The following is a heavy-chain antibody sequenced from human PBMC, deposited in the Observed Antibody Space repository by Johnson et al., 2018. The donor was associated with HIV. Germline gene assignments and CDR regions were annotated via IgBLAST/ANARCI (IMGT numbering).Heavy chain of an antibody. D-gene: IGHD1-7*01. CDR2: IWYDGSNK. V-gene: IGHV3-33*06. CDR3: AKGYIPAGTARKWDRRDAFDI. Sequence: QVQLVESGGGVVQPGRSLRLSCAASGFTFSSYGMHWVRQAPGKGLAWVAVIWYDGSNKYYADSVKGRFTISRDNSKNTLYLQMNSLRAEDTAVYYCAKGYIPAGTARKWDRRDAFDIWGQGTMVTVSS. J-gene: IGHJ3*02. CDR1: GFTFSSYG.